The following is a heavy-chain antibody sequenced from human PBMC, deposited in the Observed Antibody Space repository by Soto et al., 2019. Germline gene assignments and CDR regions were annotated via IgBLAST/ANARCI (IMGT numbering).Heavy chain of an antibody. CDR2: IYHSGCA. V-gene: IGHV4-31*03. D-gene: IGHD3-10*01. CDR1: GDSITSGVYY. J-gene: IGHJ6*02. CDR3: ARDYYGAGSQYYYYGMEV. Sequence: PSETLSLTCTVSGDSITSGVYYWSWLRQPPGKVLGWIGYIYHSGCASYNPSLRGRAVISIDTSKNQFSLRLNAVTAADTATYYCARDYYGAGSQYYYYGMEVWGQGTTVTV.